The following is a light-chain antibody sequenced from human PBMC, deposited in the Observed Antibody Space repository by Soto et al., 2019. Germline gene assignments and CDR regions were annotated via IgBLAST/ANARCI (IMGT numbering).Light chain of an antibody. J-gene: IGKJ1*01. CDR1: PGVTNNY. CDR2: GAS. V-gene: IGKV3-20*01. CDR3: QQDGNSPRT. Sequence: EVVLTQSPGTLSLSPGERATLSCRASPGVTNNYLAWYQQKPGQAPSLLIYGASSRATGIPDRFSGSGSGTDFTLTINSLEPEELAVDDGQQDGNSPRTVGQGTRVEIK.